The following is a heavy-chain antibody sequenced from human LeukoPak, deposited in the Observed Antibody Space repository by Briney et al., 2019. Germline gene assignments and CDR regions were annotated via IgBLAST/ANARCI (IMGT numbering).Heavy chain of an antibody. CDR1: GFTFSSYA. CDR3: AKARFMDISMISCFDY. J-gene: IGHJ4*02. V-gene: IGHV3-30-3*01. CDR2: ISYDGSNK. D-gene: IGHD3-16*01. Sequence: GGSLRLSCAASGFTFSSYAMHWVRQAPGKGLEWVAVISYDGSNKYYADSVKGRFTISRDNSKNTLYLQMNSLRAEDTAVYYCAKARFMDISMISCFDYWGQGTLVTVSS.